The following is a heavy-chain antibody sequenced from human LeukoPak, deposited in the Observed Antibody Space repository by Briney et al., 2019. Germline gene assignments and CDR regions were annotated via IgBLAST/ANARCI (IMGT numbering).Heavy chain of an antibody. D-gene: IGHD2-15*01. CDR3: ARDLVKVAATPGGFDY. CDR1: GFTFDDYG. CDR2: INWNGGST. Sequence: TGGSLRLSCAASGFTFDDYGMSWVRQAPGKGLEWVSGINWNGGSTGYADSVKGRFTISRDNAKNSLYLQMNSLRAEDTALYYCARDLVKVAATPGGFDYWGQGTLVTVSS. V-gene: IGHV3-20*04. J-gene: IGHJ4*02.